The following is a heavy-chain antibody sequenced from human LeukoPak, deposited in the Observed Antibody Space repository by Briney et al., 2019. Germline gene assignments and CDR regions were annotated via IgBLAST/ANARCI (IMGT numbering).Heavy chain of an antibody. Sequence: QPGGSLRLSCAASGFTFSSYSMNWVRQAPGKGLEWVSYISSSSSTVYYADSVKGRFTISRDNAKNSLYLQMNSLRAEDTAVYYCAREWGRGSSRFDYWGQGTLVTVSS. J-gene: IGHJ4*02. CDR1: GFTFSSYS. D-gene: IGHD6-6*01. CDR3: AREWGRGSSRFDY. CDR2: ISSSSSTV. V-gene: IGHV3-48*01.